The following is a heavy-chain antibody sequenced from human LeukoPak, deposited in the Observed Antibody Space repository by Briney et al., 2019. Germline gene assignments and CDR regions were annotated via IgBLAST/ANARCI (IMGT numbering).Heavy chain of an antibody. CDR2: INWDGGGT. J-gene: IGHJ6*04. CDR3: AELGITMIGGV. D-gene: IGHD3-10*02. V-gene: IGHV3-43*01. CDR1: GFTFNDYT. Sequence: GGSLRLSCSASGFTFNDYTMHWVRQAPGKGLEWVPLINWDGGGTYYADSVKGRFTISRDNAKNSLYLQMNSLRAEDTAVYYCAELGITMIGGVWGKGTTVTISS.